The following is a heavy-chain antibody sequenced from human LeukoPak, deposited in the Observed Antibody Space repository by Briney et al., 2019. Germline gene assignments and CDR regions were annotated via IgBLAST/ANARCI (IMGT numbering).Heavy chain of an antibody. CDR2: ISSSSSYT. V-gene: IGHV3-11*06. CDR3: ARDQRDYYDSSGNGYFQH. Sequence: GGSLRLSCAASGFTFSDYYMSWIRQAPGKGLEWVSYISSSSSYTNYADSVKGRFTISRDNAKNSLYLQMNSLRAEDTAVYYCARDQRDYYDSSGNGYFQHWGQGTLVTVSS. CDR1: GFTFSDYY. D-gene: IGHD3-22*01. J-gene: IGHJ1*01.